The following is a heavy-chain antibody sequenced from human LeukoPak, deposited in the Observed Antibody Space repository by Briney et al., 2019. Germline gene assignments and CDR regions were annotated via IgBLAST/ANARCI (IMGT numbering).Heavy chain of an antibody. CDR1: GFTFTSSA. CDR2: IVVGSGNT. CDR3: AAEEYCSSTSCSYGMDV. Sequence: GASVKVSCKASGFTFTSSAMQWVRQARGQRLEWIGWIVVGSGNTNYAQKFQERVTLTRDMSTSTAYMELSSLRSEDTAVYYCAAEEYCSSTSCSYGMDVWGQGTTVTVSS. D-gene: IGHD2-2*01. V-gene: IGHV1-58*02. J-gene: IGHJ6*02.